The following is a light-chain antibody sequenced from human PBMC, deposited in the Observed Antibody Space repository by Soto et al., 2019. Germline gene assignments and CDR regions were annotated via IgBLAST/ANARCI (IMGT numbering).Light chain of an antibody. CDR3: LLSYSGARV. CDR1: TGAVTSGHY. J-gene: IGLJ3*02. Sequence: QAVVTQEPSLTVSPGGTVTLTCGSSTGAVTSGHYPYWFQQKPGQAPTTLIYQTTNKHSWTPARFSGSLLGGKAALTLSGAQPEDEADYYCLLSYSGARVFGGGTKLTVL. CDR2: QTT. V-gene: IGLV7-46*01.